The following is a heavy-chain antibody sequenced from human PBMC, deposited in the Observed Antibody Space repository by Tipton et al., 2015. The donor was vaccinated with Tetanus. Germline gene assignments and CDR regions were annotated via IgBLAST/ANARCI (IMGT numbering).Heavy chain of an antibody. CDR2: IWYDGNNK. CDR1: GFTFNSYA. V-gene: IGHV3-33*01. CDR3: ARRSLTNYGLDV. Sequence: SLRLSCAASGFTFNSYAMHWVRHIPGKGLEWVAVIWYDGNNKYYADSVKGRFTISRDHAKNTVYLQMNSLRAEDTAVYFCARRSLTNYGLDVWGQGTPVTVSS. J-gene: IGHJ6*02. D-gene: IGHD1-1*01.